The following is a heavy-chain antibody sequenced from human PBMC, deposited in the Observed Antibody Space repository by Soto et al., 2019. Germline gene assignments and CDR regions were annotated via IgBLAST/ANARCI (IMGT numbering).Heavy chain of an antibody. Sequence: ASETLSLTCTVSGDSITDGDYYWSWIRQPPGKDLEWIDYIYYNGIIHYNPSLKSRVTISLDPSKNQNSLTMTSVTDADTAVYSCARGIQEGFDPWGQGTLVTVSS. CDR2: IYYNGII. D-gene: IGHD5-18*01. CDR1: GDSITDGDYY. V-gene: IGHV4-30-4*01. J-gene: IGHJ5*02. CDR3: ARGIQEGFDP.